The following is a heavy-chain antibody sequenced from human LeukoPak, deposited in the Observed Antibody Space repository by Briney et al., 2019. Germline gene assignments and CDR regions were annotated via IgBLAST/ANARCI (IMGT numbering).Heavy chain of an antibody. J-gene: IGHJ4*02. CDR1: GGSFSGYY. CDR3: ARGVRTIFGVVIIRDYFDY. V-gene: IGHV4-34*01. CDR2: INHSGSP. D-gene: IGHD3-3*01. Sequence: KPSETLSLTCAVYGGSFSGYYWSWIRQPPGKGLEWIGEINHSGSPNYNPSLKSRVTISVDTSKNQFSLKLSSVTAADTAVYYCARGVRTIFGVVIIRDYFDYWGQGTLVTVSS.